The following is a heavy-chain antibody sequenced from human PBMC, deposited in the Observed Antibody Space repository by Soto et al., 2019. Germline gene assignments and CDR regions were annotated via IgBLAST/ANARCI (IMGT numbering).Heavy chain of an antibody. CDR1: SGPDRSHN. Sequence: QVQLQQSGPRLVKPSETLSLTCTVSSGPDRSHNWGWIRQPPGRGLEWIGYVYYTGDTAYNPSLSGRVPISADTSTNAISLTLNSVTAADTAVYYCVRQGIDYLHGLVDVWGQGTTVSVSS. V-gene: IGHV4-59*08. CDR2: VYYTGDT. D-gene: IGHD4-17*01. J-gene: IGHJ6*02. CDR3: VRQGIDYLHGLVDV.